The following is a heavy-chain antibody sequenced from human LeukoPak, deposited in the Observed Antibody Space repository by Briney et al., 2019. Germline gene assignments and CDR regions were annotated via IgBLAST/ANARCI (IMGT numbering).Heavy chain of an antibody. CDR1: GFTFSSYG. J-gene: IGHJ4*02. CDR3: AISQTLLKYYFDY. Sequence: GRSLRLSCAASGFTFSSYGMHWVRQAPGKGLEWVAVISYDGSNTYYTDSVKGRFTISRDNSKNTLYLQMNSLRAEDTAVYYCAISQTLLKYYFDYWGQGTLVTVSS. D-gene: IGHD2-15*01. V-gene: IGHV3-30*03. CDR2: ISYDGSNT.